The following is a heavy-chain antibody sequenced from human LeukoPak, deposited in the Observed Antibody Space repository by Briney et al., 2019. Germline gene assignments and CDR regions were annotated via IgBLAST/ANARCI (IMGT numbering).Heavy chain of an antibody. CDR1: GFTFSSYG. Sequence: GGSLRLSCAASGFTFSSYGMHWVRQAPGKGLEWVAVISYDGSNKYYADSVKGRFTISRDNSQNTLYLQMNSLRAEDTAVYYCAKHSTAMRGDYFDYWGQGTLVTVSS. V-gene: IGHV3-30*18. CDR2: ISYDGSNK. D-gene: IGHD5-18*01. J-gene: IGHJ4*02. CDR3: AKHSTAMRGDYFDY.